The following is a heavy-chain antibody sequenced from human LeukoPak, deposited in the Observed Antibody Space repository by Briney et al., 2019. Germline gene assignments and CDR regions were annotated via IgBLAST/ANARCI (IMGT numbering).Heavy chain of an antibody. Sequence: GASVKVSCKASGDTFTSYGISWVRQAPGQELEGMGWISAYNGNTNYAQKLQGRVTITTDTSTSTAYMGLRSLRSDDTAVYYCARVGYDYAWGSYRYRGYFDYWGQGTLVTVSS. V-gene: IGHV1-18*01. D-gene: IGHD3-16*02. J-gene: IGHJ4*02. CDR3: ARVGYDYAWGSYRYRGYFDY. CDR1: GDTFTSYG. CDR2: ISAYNGNT.